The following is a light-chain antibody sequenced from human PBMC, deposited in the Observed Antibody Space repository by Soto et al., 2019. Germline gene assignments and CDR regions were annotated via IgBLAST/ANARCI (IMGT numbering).Light chain of an antibody. CDR2: DVT. V-gene: IGLV2-11*01. J-gene: IGLJ1*01. CDR1: SSDVGGYNY. CDR3: CSYAGSDTFFV. Sequence: QSVLTQPRSVSGSPGQSVTISCAGTSSDVGGYNYVSWFQQHPGRAPKVVIFDVTKRPSGVPDRFSGSKSGNTASLTITVLQAADEADYFCCSYAGSDTFFVFGTGTKLTVL.